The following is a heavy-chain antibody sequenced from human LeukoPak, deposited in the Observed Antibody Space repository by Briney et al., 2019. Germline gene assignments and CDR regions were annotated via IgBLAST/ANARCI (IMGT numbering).Heavy chain of an antibody. CDR1: GFTFSSYA. J-gene: IGHJ4*02. CDR3: AKSGYSTNWYRYFDY. Sequence: GGSLRLSCAASGFTFSSYAMSWVRQAPGKGLEWVSTSSGSGGTTYYADSVKGRFTISRDNSKNTLYLQMNSLRAEDTAVYYCAKSGYSTNWYRYFDYWGQGTLVTVSS. D-gene: IGHD6-13*01. V-gene: IGHV3-23*01. CDR2: SSGSGGTT.